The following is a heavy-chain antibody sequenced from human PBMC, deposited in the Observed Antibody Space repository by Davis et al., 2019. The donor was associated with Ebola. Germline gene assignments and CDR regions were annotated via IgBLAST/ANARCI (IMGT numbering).Heavy chain of an antibody. CDR3: ATGMAAFYYYGMDV. J-gene: IGHJ6*02. CDR2: ISHDGSNS. Sequence: PGGSLRLSCAASGFTFSAYGMHWVRQAPGKGLEWVAVISHDGSNSHYVDSVRGRFTISRDNSKNTLYLQMSSLRPEDAAVYYCATGMAAFYYYGMDVWGQGTTVTVSS. CDR1: GFTFSAYG. V-gene: IGHV3-30*03. D-gene: IGHD5-24*01.